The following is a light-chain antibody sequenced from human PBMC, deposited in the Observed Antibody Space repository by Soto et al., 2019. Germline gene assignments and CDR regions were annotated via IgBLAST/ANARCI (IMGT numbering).Light chain of an antibody. CDR2: GDT. J-gene: IGLJ7*01. Sequence: QSVLTQPPSASGTPGQRVTISCSGSSPNIGGNTVKWYQQVPGTAPKLLIHGDTLRPSGVPDRFSGSKSGTAASLAISGLQSEDEADYYCAAWDDSLKEPVFGGGTQLTVL. CDR1: SPNIGGNT. V-gene: IGLV1-44*01. CDR3: AAWDDSLKEPV.